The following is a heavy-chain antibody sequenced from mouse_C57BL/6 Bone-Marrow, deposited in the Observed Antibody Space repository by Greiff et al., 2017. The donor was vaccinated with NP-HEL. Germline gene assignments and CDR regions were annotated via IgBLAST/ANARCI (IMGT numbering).Heavy chain of an antibody. CDR3: VRHRLSYFDV. J-gene: IGHJ1*03. CDR1: GFSFNTYA. V-gene: IGHV10-1*01. CDR2: IRSKSNNYAT. D-gene: IGHD3-2*02. Sequence: EADGGLVQPKGSLKLSCAASGFSFNTYAMNWVRQAPGKGLEWVARIRSKSNNYATYYADSVKDRFTISRDDSESMLYLQMNNLKTEDTAMYYCVRHRLSYFDVWGTGTTVTVSS.